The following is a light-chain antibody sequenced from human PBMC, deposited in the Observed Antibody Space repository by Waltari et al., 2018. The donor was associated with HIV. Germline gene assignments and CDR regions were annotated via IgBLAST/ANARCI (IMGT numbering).Light chain of an antibody. CDR2: DNE. Sequence: HSVLSHPPSASPAPGQRVTIPHSDDNSNLGKNFISRYQHVPGRAPRLVIYDNEKRPTGIPDRFSASKAGMSATLGIPGLQIVDEADYYGGTWDSSLNLYVFGTGTTVAVL. CDR1: NSNLGKNF. V-gene: IGLV1-51*01. CDR3: GTWDSSLNLYV. J-gene: IGLJ1*01.